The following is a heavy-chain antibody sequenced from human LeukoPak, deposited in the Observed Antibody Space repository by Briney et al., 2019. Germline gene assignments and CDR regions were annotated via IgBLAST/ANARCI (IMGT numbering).Heavy chain of an antibody. V-gene: IGHV4-34*01. J-gene: IGHJ4*02. CDR3: ARGVIFSSEYQLPH. CDR1: GTSFSGYS. D-gene: IGHD2-2*01. Sequence: SETLSLTCAVYGTSFSGYSWSWIRQSPGKGLEWIGEITDSGGTNYNPSLKSRVTISVDTSKNQFSLKLSSVTAADTAVYYCARGVIFSSEYQLPHWGQGTLVTVSS. CDR2: ITDSGGT.